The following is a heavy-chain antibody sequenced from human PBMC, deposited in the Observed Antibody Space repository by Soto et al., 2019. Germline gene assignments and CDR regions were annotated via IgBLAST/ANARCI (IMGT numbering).Heavy chain of an antibody. Sequence: GASVKVSCKASGYTFTSYDINWVRQATGQGLEWMGWMNPNSGNTGYAQKFQGRVTMTRNTSISTAYMELSSLRSEDTAVYYCARPQRIYYSSTVGGLGMDVWGQGTTVTVSS. CDR3: ARPQRIYYSSTVGGLGMDV. V-gene: IGHV1-8*01. D-gene: IGHD6-13*01. CDR2: MNPNSGNT. CDR1: GYTFTSYD. J-gene: IGHJ6*02.